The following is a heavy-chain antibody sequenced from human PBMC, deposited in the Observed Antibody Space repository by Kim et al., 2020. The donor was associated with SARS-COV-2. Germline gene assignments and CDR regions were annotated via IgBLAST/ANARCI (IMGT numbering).Heavy chain of an antibody. V-gene: IGHV4-39*01. D-gene: IGHD1-1*01. CDR3: ARPYRRRGGGARFDT. CDR1: GGSISNVDFY. Sequence: SETLSLTCAVFGGSISNVDFYWGWNRQPPGKGLEWVVNIDYTATTYYNPSLKSRVSMSVDSSNNQFSLRLTSLTAADTAVYYCARPYRRRGGGARFDTWGQGTLVTVSS. CDR2: IDYTATT. J-gene: IGHJ5*02.